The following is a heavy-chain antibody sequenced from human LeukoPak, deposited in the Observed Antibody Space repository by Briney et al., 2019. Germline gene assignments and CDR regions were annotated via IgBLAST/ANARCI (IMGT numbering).Heavy chain of an antibody. Sequence: ASVKVSCKASGYTFTSYAMHWVRQAPGQRLEWMGWINAGNGNTKYSQEFQGRVTITRDTSASTAYMELSSLRSEDMAVYYCARSPAPYYDFWSGSWRLPNDYYMDVWGKGTTVTVSS. CDR1: GYTFTSYA. V-gene: IGHV1-3*03. D-gene: IGHD3-3*01. CDR3: ARSPAPYYDFWSGSWRLPNDYYMDV. CDR2: INAGNGNT. J-gene: IGHJ6*03.